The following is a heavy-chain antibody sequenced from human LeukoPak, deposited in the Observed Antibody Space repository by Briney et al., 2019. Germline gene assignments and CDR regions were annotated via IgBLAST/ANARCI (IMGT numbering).Heavy chain of an antibody. J-gene: IGHJ4*02. CDR1: GFTFSSYW. CDR2: IRQDGSAQ. CDR3: ARWLYNSGWAIDY. V-gene: IGHV3-7*01. D-gene: IGHD5-12*01. Sequence: GGSLRLSCAASGFTFSSYWMHWVRQAPGKGLEWVANIRQDGSAQFYADSVKGRFTISRDNAKNSLYLQMNSLRDEDTAVYYCARWLYNSGWAIDYWGQGTLVTVSS.